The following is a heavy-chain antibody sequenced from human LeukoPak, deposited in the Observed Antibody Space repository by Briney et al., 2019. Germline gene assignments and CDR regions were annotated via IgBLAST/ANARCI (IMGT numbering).Heavy chain of an antibody. Sequence: GGSLRLSCAGSGFIFSNYAMHWVRQPPGKGLEWVSGISWNSGTIDYADSVRGRFTISRDNAKNSLYLQMDSLRVEDTAFYYCAKDNRRHYTSGPNPDSLHWGQGALVTVSS. CDR1: GFIFSNYA. CDR2: ISWNSGTI. D-gene: IGHD6-19*01. J-gene: IGHJ4*02. V-gene: IGHV3-9*01. CDR3: AKDNRRHYTSGPNPDSLH.